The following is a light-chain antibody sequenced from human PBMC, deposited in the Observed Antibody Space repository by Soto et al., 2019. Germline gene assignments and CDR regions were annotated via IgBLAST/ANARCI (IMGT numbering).Light chain of an antibody. V-gene: IGLV2-23*01. J-gene: IGLJ1*01. Sequence: QSALTQPASVSGSPGQSITISCTGTSSDIGTYNLVSWYQHYPGKAPKLMIYEGIKRPSGVSNRFSGSKSGNTAFLTIPGLQAEDEADYYCCSYAGSGTDNYVFGSGTKLTVL. CDR3: CSYAGSGTDNYV. CDR1: SSDIGTYNL. CDR2: EGI.